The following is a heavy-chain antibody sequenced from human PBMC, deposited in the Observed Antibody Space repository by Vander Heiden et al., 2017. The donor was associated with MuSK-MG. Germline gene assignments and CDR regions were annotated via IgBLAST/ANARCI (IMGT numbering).Heavy chain of an antibody. CDR3: ARRKLYSNSSGFY. J-gene: IGHJ4*02. D-gene: IGHD6-6*01. CDR1: GDSISGSTHY. Sequence: QLQLQESGPGLVKPSETLSLTCSVSGDSISGSTHYWAWIRQPPGKGLEWIGSINYSGTTNYHPSLKSRVTISVDTSKNQFSLKLSSVTAADTAVYYCARRKLYSNSSGFYWGQGTLGTVSS. V-gene: IGHV4-39*01. CDR2: INYSGTT.